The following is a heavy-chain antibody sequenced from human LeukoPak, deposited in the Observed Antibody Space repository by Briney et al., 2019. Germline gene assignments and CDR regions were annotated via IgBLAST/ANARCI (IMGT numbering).Heavy chain of an antibody. V-gene: IGHV4-34*01. CDR1: GGSFSGYY. Sequence: SETLSLTCAVYGGSFSGYYWSRIRQPPGKGLEWIGEIHHSGRTNYNPSLKSRVTISVDTSKNQFSLKLSSVTAADTAVYYCARGVSPKGMGGRRFDYWGQGTLVTVSS. CDR2: IHHSGRT. D-gene: IGHD1-26*01. J-gene: IGHJ4*02. CDR3: ARGVSPKGMGGRRFDY.